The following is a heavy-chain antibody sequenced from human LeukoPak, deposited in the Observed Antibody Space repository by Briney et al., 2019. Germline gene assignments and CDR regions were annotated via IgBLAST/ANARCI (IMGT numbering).Heavy chain of an antibody. Sequence: SETLSLTCTVSGASISSYYWSWIRQPAGKGLEWIGRMYSSGRTNYNPSLKSRVTMSVDTSKNQFSLKLSSVTAADTAVYYCAREYSYDSSGYSYWGQGILVTVSS. D-gene: IGHD3-22*01. V-gene: IGHV4-4*07. CDR2: MYSSGRT. J-gene: IGHJ4*02. CDR3: AREYSYDSSGYSY. CDR1: GASISSYY.